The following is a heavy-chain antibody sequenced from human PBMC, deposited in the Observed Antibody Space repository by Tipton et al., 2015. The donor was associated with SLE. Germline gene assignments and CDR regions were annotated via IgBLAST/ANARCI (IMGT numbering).Heavy chain of an antibody. V-gene: IGHV1-18*01. CDR1: GYPFSNYG. CDR2: ISAYNGNT. J-gene: IGHJ3*02. Sequence: QLVQSGGEVKKLGASVKVSCKGSGYPFSNYGITWVRQAPGQGLEWMGWISAYNGNTNYAQKFRDRVTMTTDTSTSTVFMELRSLRSDDTAVYFCARDFRHFDIWGQGTMVTVSS. CDR3: ARDFRHFDI.